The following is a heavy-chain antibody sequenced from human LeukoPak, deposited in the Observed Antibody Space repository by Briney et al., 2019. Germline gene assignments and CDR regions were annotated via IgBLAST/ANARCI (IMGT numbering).Heavy chain of an antibody. CDR3: VKVDGEYGSGSYYFDY. CDR1: RFTFSGYA. CDR2: ISSNGGST. V-gene: IGHV3-64D*06. Sequence: GGSLRLSCSASRFTFSGYAMHCVRQAPGKGLEHVSAISSNGGSTDYADSVKGRFTISRDNSKNTLYLQMSSLRTEDTAVYYCVKVDGEYGSGSYYFDYWGQGTLVTVSS. J-gene: IGHJ4*02. D-gene: IGHD3-10*01.